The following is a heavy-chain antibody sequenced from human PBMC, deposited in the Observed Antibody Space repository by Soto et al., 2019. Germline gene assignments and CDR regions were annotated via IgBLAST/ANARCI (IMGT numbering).Heavy chain of an antibody. V-gene: IGHV4-59*02. J-gene: IGHJ3*02. CDR2: IYYSGST. Sequence: SETLSLTCTVSGGSVSSYYWSWIRQPPGKGLEWIGYIYYSGSTNYNPSLKSRVTISVDTSKNQFSLKLSSVTAADTAVYYCARVGVTMVRGPDDAFDIWGQGTMVTVSS. CDR1: GGSVSSYY. CDR3: ARVGVTMVRGPDDAFDI. D-gene: IGHD3-10*01.